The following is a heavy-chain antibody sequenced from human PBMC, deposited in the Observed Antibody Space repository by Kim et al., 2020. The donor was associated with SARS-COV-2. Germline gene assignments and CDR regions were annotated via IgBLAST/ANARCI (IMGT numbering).Heavy chain of an antibody. CDR3: VREGCGVAVTDLHPPCAF. J-gene: IGHJ3*01. CDR2: VYSGGST. Sequence: GGSLRLSCAASGFTVSSNYMSWVRQAPGKGLEWVSVVYSGGSTYYADSVKGRFTISRDNSKNTLYLQMNSLRAEDPAGYYCVREGCGVAVTDLHPPCAF. V-gene: IGHV3-53*01. CDR1: GFTVSSNY. D-gene: IGHD6-19*01.